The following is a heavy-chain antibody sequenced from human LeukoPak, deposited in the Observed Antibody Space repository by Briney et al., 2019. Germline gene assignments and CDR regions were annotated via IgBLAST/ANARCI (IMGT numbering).Heavy chain of an antibody. CDR3: ARYIAPGGYFDY. V-gene: IGHV4-59*01. CDR1: GGSISSYY. CDR2: IYYSGST. Sequence: PSETLSLTCTVSGGSISSYYWSWIRQPPGKGLEWIGYIYYSGSTNYNPSLKSRVTISVDTSKNQFSLKLSSVTAADTAVYYCARYIAPGGYFDYWGQGTLVTVSS. J-gene: IGHJ4*02. D-gene: IGHD6-13*01.